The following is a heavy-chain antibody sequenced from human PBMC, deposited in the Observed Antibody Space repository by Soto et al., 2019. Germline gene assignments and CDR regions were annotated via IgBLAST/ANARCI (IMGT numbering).Heavy chain of an antibody. CDR1: GFTVSNNY. CDR3: GTPPGGGGY. CDR2: IYSGGYT. J-gene: IGHJ4*02. Sequence: EVQLVESGGGLIQPGGSLRLSCAVSGFTVSNNYMSWVRQAPGKGLEGVSVIYSGGYTAYGDSVKGRFTISRDNSKNTLYLKMNRPRPADTAVFSGGTPPGGGGYWGQGTLVTVSS. V-gene: IGHV3-53*01. D-gene: IGHD3-10*01.